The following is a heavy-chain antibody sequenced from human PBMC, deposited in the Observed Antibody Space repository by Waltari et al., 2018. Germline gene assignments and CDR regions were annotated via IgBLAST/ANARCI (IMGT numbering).Heavy chain of an antibody. CDR3: ARDLGGYCTNGVCDFDY. Sequence: QVQLVQSGAEVKKPGSSVKVSCKASGGTFSSYAISWVRQAPGQGLEWMGGIIPIFGTANYAQKFQGRVTITADESTSTAYMELSSLRSEDTAVYYCARDLGGYCTNGVCDFDYWGQGTLVTVSS. CDR1: GGTFSSYA. V-gene: IGHV1-69*01. D-gene: IGHD2-8*01. J-gene: IGHJ4*02. CDR2: IIPIFGTA.